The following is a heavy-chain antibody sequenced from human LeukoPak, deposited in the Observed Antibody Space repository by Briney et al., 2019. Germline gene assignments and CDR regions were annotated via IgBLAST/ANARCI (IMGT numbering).Heavy chain of an antibody. V-gene: IGHV3-23*01. Sequence: GGSLRLSCAASGFTFSSYAMNWVRQAPGKGLEWVSAISGSGGGTYYADSVKGRLTISRDNSKNTLYLQMSSLRAENTAVYYCAKAFSAYENWPPNWFDPWGQGTLVTVSS. CDR3: AKAFSAYENWPPNWFDP. J-gene: IGHJ5*02. CDR2: ISGSGGGT. CDR1: GFTFSSYA. D-gene: IGHD5-12*01.